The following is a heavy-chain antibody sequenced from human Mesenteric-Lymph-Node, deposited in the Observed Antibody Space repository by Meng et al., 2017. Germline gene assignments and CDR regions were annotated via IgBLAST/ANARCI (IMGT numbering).Heavy chain of an antibody. CDR3: TAYNSSLYPDY. CDR1: GFTFGDHA. V-gene: IGHV3-49*03. J-gene: IGHJ4*02. CDR2: IRRKTYGGTT. Sequence: GESLKISCTASGFTFGDHAITWFRQAPGKGLEWVGFIRRKTYGGTTQYAASVKGRFTISRDDSRNTLYLQMNSLKTEDTAVYYCTAYNSSLYPDYWGQGTLVTVSS. D-gene: IGHD6-13*01.